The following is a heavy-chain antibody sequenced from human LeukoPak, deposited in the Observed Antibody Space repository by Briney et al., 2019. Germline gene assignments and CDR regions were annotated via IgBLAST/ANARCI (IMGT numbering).Heavy chain of an antibody. CDR2: IIPIFGTA. D-gene: IGHD3-22*01. V-gene: IGHV1-69*13. Sequence: SVKVSCKASGGTFSSYAISWVRQAPGQGLEWMGGIIPIFGTANYAQKFQGRVTITADESTSTAYMELSSLRSEDTAVYYCASIRAAVVITDYYYGMDVWGQGTTVTVS. J-gene: IGHJ6*02. CDR3: ASIRAAVVITDYYYGMDV. CDR1: GGTFSSYA.